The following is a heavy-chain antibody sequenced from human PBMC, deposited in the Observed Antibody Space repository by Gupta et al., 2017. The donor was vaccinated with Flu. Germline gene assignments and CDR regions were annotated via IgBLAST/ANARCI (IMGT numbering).Heavy chain of an antibody. J-gene: IGHJ6*03. CDR3: ARHGYCSSTSCRYYYYYYMDV. V-gene: IGHV4-39*01. Sequence: QLQLQESGPGLVKPSETLSLTCTVSGGSISSSSYDWGWIRQPPGKGLEWIGSIYYTGNTYYNPSLKSRVTISVDTSKNQFSLKLSSVTAADTAVYYCARHGYCSSTSCRYYYYYYMDVWGKGTTVTVSS. D-gene: IGHD2-2*03. CDR2: IYYTGNT. CDR1: GGSISSSSYD.